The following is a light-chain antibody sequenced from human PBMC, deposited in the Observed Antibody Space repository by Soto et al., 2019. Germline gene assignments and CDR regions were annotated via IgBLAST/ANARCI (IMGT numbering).Light chain of an antibody. J-gene: IGLJ3*02. CDR2: EVS. CDR1: SSDVGGYNY. CDR3: SSYAGSNNPWV. V-gene: IGLV2-8*01. Sequence: QSALTQPPSASGSPGQSVTISCTGTSSDVGGYNYVSWYQQHPGKAPKLMIYEVSKRPSGVPDRFSGSKSGNTASLTVSGLQAEDEADYYCSSYAGSNNPWVFGGGTQVTVL.